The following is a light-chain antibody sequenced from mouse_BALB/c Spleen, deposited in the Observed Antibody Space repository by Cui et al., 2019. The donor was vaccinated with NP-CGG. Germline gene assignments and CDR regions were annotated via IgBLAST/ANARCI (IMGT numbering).Light chain of an antibody. CDR1: TGAVTTSNY. CDR3: ALLYSNHWV. Sequence: QAVVTQESALITSPGETVTLTCRSNTGAVTTSNYANWVQEKPDHLFTGLIGGTNNRTPGVPARFSGSLIGDKAALTITGAQTEDEAIYFCALLYSNHWVFGGGTKLTVL. J-gene: IGLJ1*01. CDR2: GTN. V-gene: IGLV1*01.